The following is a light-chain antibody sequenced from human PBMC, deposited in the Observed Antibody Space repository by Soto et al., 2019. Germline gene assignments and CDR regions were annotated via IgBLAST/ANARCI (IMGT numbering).Light chain of an antibody. CDR3: SSYTTSSTLEVG. CDR2: DVS. Sequence: QSALTQPASVSGSPGQPITISCTGTSSDVGGYNYVSWYQHHPGKAPTLMIFDVSNRPSGVSNRFSGSKSGNTASLTISGLQAEDEADYYCSSYTTSSTLEVGFGGGTQLTVL. J-gene: IGLJ2*01. CDR1: SSDVGGYNY. V-gene: IGLV2-14*03.